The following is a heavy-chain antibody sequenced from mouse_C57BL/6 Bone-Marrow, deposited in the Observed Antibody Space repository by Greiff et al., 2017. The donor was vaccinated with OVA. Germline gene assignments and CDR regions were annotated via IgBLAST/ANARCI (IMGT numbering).Heavy chain of an antibody. CDR1: GFTFSDYY. CDR3: ARGGWGFAY. D-gene: IGHD2-3*01. Sequence: DVMLVESEGGLVQPGSSMKLSCTASGFTFSDYYMAWVRQVPEKGLEWVATINYDGSSTYYLDSLKSRFIISRDNAKNILYLQMSSLKSEDTATYYCARGGWGFAYWGQGTLVTVSA. V-gene: IGHV5-16*01. J-gene: IGHJ3*01. CDR2: INYDGSST.